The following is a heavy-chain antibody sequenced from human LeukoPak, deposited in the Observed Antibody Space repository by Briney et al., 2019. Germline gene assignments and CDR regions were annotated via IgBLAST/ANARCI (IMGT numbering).Heavy chain of an antibody. Sequence: PGGSLRLSCAASGFTFSSYGMSWVRQAPGKGLEWVSAISGSGGRTYYADSVKGRFTISRDNSKNTLYLQINSLRAEDTAVYYCARDLLLSFGEVTMAFDYWGLGTLVTVSS. CDR1: GFTFSSYG. V-gene: IGHV3-23*01. CDR2: ISGSGGRT. D-gene: IGHD3-10*01. J-gene: IGHJ4*02. CDR3: ARDLLLSFGEVTMAFDY.